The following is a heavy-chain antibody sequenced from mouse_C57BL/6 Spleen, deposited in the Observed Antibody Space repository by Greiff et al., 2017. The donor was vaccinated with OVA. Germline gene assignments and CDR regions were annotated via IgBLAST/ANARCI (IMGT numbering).Heavy chain of an antibody. Sequence: EVKVVESGGDLVKPGGSLKLSCAASGFTFSSYGMSWVRQTPDKRLEWVATISSGGSYTYYPDSVKGRFTISRDNAKNTLYLQMSSLKSEDTAMYYCARHRDYDYDGFAYWGQGTLVTVSA. D-gene: IGHD2-4*01. J-gene: IGHJ3*01. V-gene: IGHV5-6*01. CDR3: ARHRDYDYDGFAY. CDR1: GFTFSSYG. CDR2: ISSGGSYT.